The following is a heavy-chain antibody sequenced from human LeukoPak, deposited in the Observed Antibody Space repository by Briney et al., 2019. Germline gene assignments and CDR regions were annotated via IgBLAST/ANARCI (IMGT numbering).Heavy chain of an antibody. V-gene: IGHV1-2*02. CDR3: ARSITMVRGVIIPAHYDY. Sequence: GASVKVSCKSSGYTFTGYYMHWVRQPPGQGREWMGWINPNSGGTNYAQKFQGRVTMTRETSISTAYMEVSRLRSDDTDVYYCARSITMVRGVIIPAHYDYWGQGTLVTVSS. CDR1: GYTFTGYY. D-gene: IGHD3-10*01. J-gene: IGHJ4*02. CDR2: INPNSGGT.